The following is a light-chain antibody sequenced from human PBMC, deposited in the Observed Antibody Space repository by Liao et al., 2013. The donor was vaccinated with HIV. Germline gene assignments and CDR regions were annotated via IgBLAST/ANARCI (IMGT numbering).Light chain of an antibody. Sequence: SYEVTQPHAVSVSSGQTASITCSGDKLGNKYVCWYQQKPGQSPLPVIYQNTRRPSGISDRFSASKSGNTATLTISETQPLDEADYYCQTWDSNEVIFGGGTKLSVL. V-gene: IGLV3-1*01. CDR3: QTWDSNEVI. CDR1: KLGNKY. CDR2: QNT. J-gene: IGLJ2*01.